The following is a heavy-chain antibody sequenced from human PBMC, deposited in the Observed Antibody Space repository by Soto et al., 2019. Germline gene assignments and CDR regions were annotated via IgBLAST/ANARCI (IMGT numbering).Heavy chain of an antibody. Sequence: GGSLRLSCAASGFTFGDYGMSWVRQAPGKGLEWVSGINWNGGRTGYAESVKGRFTISRDNAKKSLYLQMNSLRAEDTALYYCARVAYSRYSSFDSFDFWGQGTLVTVSS. V-gene: IGHV3-20*04. CDR1: GFTFGDYG. J-gene: IGHJ4*02. CDR2: INWNGGRT. D-gene: IGHD6-13*01. CDR3: ARVAYSRYSSFDSFDF.